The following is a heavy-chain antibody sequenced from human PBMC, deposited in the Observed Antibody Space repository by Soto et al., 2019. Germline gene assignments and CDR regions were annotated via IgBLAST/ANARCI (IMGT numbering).Heavy chain of an antibody. J-gene: IGHJ4*02. Sequence: EVQLAESGGGLVQPGGSLRLSCAASGFIFNSHWMHWVRQAPGKGLVWVARINSGGSRTNYADSVKGRFTISRENAKNTLYLDMNTPRVEDTAIYFCTRGNCSGVTCFVGGTHWGQGTRVTVSS. CDR1: GFIFNSHW. CDR2: INSGGSRT. V-gene: IGHV3-74*01. CDR3: TRGNCSGVTCFVGGTH. D-gene: IGHD2-15*01.